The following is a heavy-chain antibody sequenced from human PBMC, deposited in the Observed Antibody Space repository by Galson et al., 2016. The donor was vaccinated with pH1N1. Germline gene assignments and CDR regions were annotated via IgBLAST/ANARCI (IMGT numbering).Heavy chain of an antibody. CDR1: RFTFSSYA. V-gene: IGHV3-23*01. Sequence: SLRLSCAASRFTFSSYAMSWVRQAPGKGLEWVSAISGRGGYTYFADSVQGRFTISRDNSKNTLYLQMNTLRAEDTAVYYCARDNLRGSGSPDASDVWGQGTMVTVSS. CDR3: ARDNLRGSGSPDASDV. CDR2: ISGRGGYT. J-gene: IGHJ3*01. D-gene: IGHD3-10*02.